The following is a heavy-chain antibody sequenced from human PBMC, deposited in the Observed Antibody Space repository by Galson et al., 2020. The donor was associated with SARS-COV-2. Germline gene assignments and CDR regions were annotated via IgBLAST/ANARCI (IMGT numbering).Heavy chain of an antibody. V-gene: IGHV2-70*10. D-gene: IGHD2-21*01. Sequence: GPTVATPAQTLTLTSTYAGFSLSTSGMCESGVREPTAKALERIARKDWDEDQYYSTTLKTRLTLSKATTKNQVVLTMTNMDPLDTSTYYCTLMFLSGDLGRWAADSWGQGTLVTVSS. J-gene: IGHJ4*02. CDR1: GFSLSTSGMC. CDR3: TLMFLSGDLGRWAADS. CDR2: KDWDEDQ.